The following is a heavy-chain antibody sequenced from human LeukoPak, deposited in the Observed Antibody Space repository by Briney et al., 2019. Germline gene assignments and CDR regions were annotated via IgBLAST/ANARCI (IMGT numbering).Heavy chain of an antibody. CDR3: ARAPNFWSGYPYYYYYYMDV. CDR1: GFTFSSYS. CDR2: ISSSSTCI. V-gene: IGHV3-21*01. D-gene: IGHD3-3*01. Sequence: GGSLRLSCAASGFTFSSYSMSWVRQAPGKGLEWVSSISSSSTCIYYADSVKGRFTISRDNAKNSLYLQMNSLRAEDTAVYYCARAPNFWSGYPYYYYYYMDVWGKGTTVTVSS. J-gene: IGHJ6*03.